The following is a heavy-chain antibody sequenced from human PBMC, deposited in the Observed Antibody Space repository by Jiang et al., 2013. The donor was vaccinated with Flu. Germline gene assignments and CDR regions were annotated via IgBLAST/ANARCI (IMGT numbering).Heavy chain of an antibody. CDR1: GYSFTSYW. Sequence: GAEVKKPGESLKISCKGSGYSFTSYWIGWVRQMPGKGLEWMGIIYPGDSDTRYSPSFQGQVTISADKSISTAYLQWSSLKASDTAMYYCARTYYDFWSGYYFDYWGQGTLVTVSS. CDR2: IYPGDSDT. D-gene: IGHD3-3*01. V-gene: IGHV5-51*03. CDR3: ARTYYDFWSGYYFDY. J-gene: IGHJ4*02.